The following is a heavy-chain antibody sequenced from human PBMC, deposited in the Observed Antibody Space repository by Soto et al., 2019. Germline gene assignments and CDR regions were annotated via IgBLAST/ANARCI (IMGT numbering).Heavy chain of an antibody. V-gene: IGHV3-30-3*01. CDR1: GFTFSSYA. Sequence: PRLSCAASGFTFSSYAMHWVRQAPGKGLEWVAVISYDGSNKYYADSVKGRFTISRDNSKNTLYLQMNSLRAEDTAVYYCARGSGTTLGRTDFDYWGQGTLVTVSS. J-gene: IGHJ4*02. CDR2: ISYDGSNK. D-gene: IGHD1-7*01. CDR3: ARGSGTTLGRTDFDY.